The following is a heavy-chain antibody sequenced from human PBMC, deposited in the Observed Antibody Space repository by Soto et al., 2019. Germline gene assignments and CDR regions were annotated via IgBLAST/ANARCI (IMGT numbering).Heavy chain of an antibody. CDR3: ARQAYYYGSGSYFRPFYYYYGMDV. V-gene: IGHV4-39*01. CDR1: GGSISSSSYY. CDR2: IYYSGST. Sequence: SETLSLTCTVSGGSISSSSYYWGWIRQPPGKGLEWIGSIYYSGSTYYNPSLKSRVTISVDTSKNQFSLKLSSVTAADTAVYYCARQAYYYGSGSYFRPFYYYYGMDVWGQGTTVTV. D-gene: IGHD3-10*01. J-gene: IGHJ6*02.